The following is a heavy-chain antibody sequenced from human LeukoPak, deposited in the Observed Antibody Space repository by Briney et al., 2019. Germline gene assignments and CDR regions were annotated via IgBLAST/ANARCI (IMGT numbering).Heavy chain of an antibody. Sequence: GGSLRLSCAASGFTFSSNWMHRVRQAPGKGLVWVSRINSDGRSTSYADSVKGRFTISRDNAKNTLYLQMNSLRAEDTAVYYCARLRYDSSGRFFDNWGQGTLVTVSS. CDR3: ARLRYDSSGRFFDN. D-gene: IGHD3-22*01. J-gene: IGHJ4*02. CDR1: GFTFSSNW. CDR2: INSDGRST. V-gene: IGHV3-74*01.